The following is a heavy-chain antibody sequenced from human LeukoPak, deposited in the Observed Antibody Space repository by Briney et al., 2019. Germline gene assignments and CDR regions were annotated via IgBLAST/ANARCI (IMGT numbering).Heavy chain of an antibody. CDR2: ISAYNGNT. Sequence: GASVKVSCKASGYTFTSYGISWVRQAPGQGLEWMGWISAYNGNTNYAQKLQGRVTMTTDTSTSTAYMELRSLRSDDTAVYYCARDFDRYGYGFWSGYSSKYFQHWGQGTLVTVSS. V-gene: IGHV1-18*01. CDR3: ARDFDRYGYGFWSGYSSKYFQH. D-gene: IGHD3-3*01. J-gene: IGHJ1*01. CDR1: GYTFTSYG.